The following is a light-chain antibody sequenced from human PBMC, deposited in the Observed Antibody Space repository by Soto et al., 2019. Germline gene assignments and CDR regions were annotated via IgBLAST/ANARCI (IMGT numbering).Light chain of an antibody. Sequence: QSALTQPASVSGSPGQSTTISCTGTSSDVGGYNYVSWYQQHPGKAPKLMIYEVSNRPSGVSNRFSGSKSGNTASLTISGLQAEDEADYYCSSYTSSSTLVFGTGTKRTVL. J-gene: IGLJ1*01. CDR1: SSDVGGYNY. V-gene: IGLV2-14*01. CDR3: SSYTSSSTLV. CDR2: EVS.